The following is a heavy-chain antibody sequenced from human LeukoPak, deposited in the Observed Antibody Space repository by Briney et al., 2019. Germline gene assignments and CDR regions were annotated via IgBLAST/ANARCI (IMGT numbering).Heavy chain of an antibody. CDR1: GFTLSSYA. J-gene: IGHJ4*02. V-gene: IGHV3-23*01. D-gene: IGHD3-10*01. CDR2: ISGSGGST. CDR3: AKVIWYGYYFDY. Sequence: GGSLRLSCAASGFTLSSYAMSWLRQDPGKGLEWVSAISGSGGSTYYADSVKGRFTISRDNSKNTLNLQMNSLRAEDTAVYYCAKVIWYGYYFDYWGQGTLVTVSS.